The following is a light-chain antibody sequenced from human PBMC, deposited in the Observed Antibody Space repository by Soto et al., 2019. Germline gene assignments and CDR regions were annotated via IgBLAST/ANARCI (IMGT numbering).Light chain of an antibody. V-gene: IGLV2-8*01. Sequence: QPVLTQSPSASGSPGQSVTISCTGTKNDIGVYDFVSWYQHHPGKAPRLIIYEVVQRPSGVPDRFSGSKSGNTASLTVSGLQAADEADYFCKSYAGSNTYVFGSGTKLTVL. J-gene: IGLJ1*01. CDR3: KSYAGSNTYV. CDR1: KNDIGVYDF. CDR2: EVV.